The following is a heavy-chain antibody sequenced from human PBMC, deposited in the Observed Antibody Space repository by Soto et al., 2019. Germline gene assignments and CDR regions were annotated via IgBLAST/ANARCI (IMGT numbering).Heavy chain of an antibody. D-gene: IGHD5-18*01. CDR1: GGSISSSSYY. J-gene: IGHJ5*02. V-gene: IGHV4-39*01. CDR2: IYYSGST. CDR3: ARQFRIQLCLEWFDP. Sequence: PSETLSLTCTVSGGSISSSSYYWGWIRQPPGKGLEWIGSIYYSGSTYYNPSLKSRVTISVDTSKNQFSLKLSSVTAADTAVYYCARQFRIQLCLEWFDPWGQGTLVTVSS.